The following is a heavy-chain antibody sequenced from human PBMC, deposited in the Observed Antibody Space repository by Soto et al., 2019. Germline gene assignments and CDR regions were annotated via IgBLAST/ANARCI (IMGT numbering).Heavy chain of an antibody. V-gene: IGHV4-4*07. J-gene: IGHJ3*02. CDR2: IYTSGST. Sequence: SETLSLTCTVSGGSISSYYWSWIRQPTGKGLEWIGRIYTSGSTNYNPSLKSRVTMSVDTSKNQFSLKLSSVTAADTAVYYCASGYYDSSGYYYGDAFDIWGQGTMVTVSS. D-gene: IGHD3-22*01. CDR1: GGSISSYY. CDR3: ASGYYDSSGYYYGDAFDI.